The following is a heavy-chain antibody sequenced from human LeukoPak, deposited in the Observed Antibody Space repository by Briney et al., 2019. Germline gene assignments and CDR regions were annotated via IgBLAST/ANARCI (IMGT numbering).Heavy chain of an antibody. CDR3: ARGYCSGGSCYTFDY. Sequence: SETLSLTCTVSGGSISSYYWSWIRQPPGKGLEWIGYIYYSGSTNYNPSLKSRVTISVDTSKNQFSLKLSSVTAADTAVYYCARGYCSGGSCYTFDYWGQGTLVTVSS. D-gene: IGHD2-15*01. V-gene: IGHV4-59*08. CDR1: GGSISSYY. J-gene: IGHJ4*02. CDR2: IYYSGST.